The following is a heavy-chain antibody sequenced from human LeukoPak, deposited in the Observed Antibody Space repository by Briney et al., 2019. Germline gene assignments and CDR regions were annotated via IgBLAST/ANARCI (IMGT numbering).Heavy chain of an antibody. D-gene: IGHD3-22*01. CDR1: GFTFSGYG. Sequence: GSLRLSCATSGFTFSGYGVHWVRQAPGKGLEWVAFIRDDGSNKYYADSVKGRFTISRDNAKNSLYLQMNSLRAEDTAVYYCACDTSGYYSFHYWGQGTLVTVSS. J-gene: IGHJ4*02. CDR2: IRDDGSNK. CDR3: ACDTSGYYSFHY. V-gene: IGHV3-30*02.